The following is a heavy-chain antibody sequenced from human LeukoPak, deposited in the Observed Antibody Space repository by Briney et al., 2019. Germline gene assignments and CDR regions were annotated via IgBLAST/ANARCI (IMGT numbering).Heavy chain of an antibody. V-gene: IGHV1-69*04. J-gene: IGHJ6*02. CDR3: ASSYCSSTSCSYYYGMDV. CDR2: IIPTLGIA. Sequence: ASVKVSCKASGGTFSSYAISWVRQAPGQGLEWMGRIIPTLGIANYAQKFQGRVTITADKSTSTAYMELSSLRSEDTAVYYCASSYCSSTSCSYYYGMDVWGQGTTVTVSS. CDR1: GGTFSSYA. D-gene: IGHD2-2*01.